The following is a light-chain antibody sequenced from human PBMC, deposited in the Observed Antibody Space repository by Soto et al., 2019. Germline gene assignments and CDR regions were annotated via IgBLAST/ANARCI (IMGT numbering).Light chain of an antibody. CDR3: QQRSNWPPYT. Sequence: EIVLTQSPATLSLSPGERATLSCRASQSVSSYLAWYQQKPGQAPRLLIYDASNSATGIPARFSGSGSGTDFTLAINSLEPEYFAVYYCQQRSNWPPYTFGQGTKLEIK. CDR1: QSVSSY. CDR2: DAS. J-gene: IGKJ2*01. V-gene: IGKV3-11*01.